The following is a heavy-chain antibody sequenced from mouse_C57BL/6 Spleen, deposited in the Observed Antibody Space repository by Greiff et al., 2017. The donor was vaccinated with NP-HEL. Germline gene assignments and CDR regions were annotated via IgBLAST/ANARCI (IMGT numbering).Heavy chain of an antibody. D-gene: IGHD2-3*01. V-gene: IGHV5-9-1*02. Sequence: EVMLVESGEGLVKPGGSLKLSCAASGFTFSSYAMSWVRQTPEKRLEWVAYISSGGDYIYYADTVKGRFTISRDNARNTLYLQMSSLKSEDTAMYYCTRDKDGYYAYYAMDYWGQGTSVTVSS. CDR1: GFTFSSYA. J-gene: IGHJ4*01. CDR3: TRDKDGYYAYYAMDY. CDR2: ISSGGDYI.